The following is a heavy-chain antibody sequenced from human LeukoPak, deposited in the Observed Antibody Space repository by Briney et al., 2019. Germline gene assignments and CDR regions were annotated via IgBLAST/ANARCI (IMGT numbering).Heavy chain of an antibody. D-gene: IGHD3-22*01. CDR2: ISGSGGST. CDR1: GLTVSSNY. Sequence: AGGSLRLSCAASGLTVSSNYMSWVRQAPGKGLEWVSAISGSGGSTYYADSVKGRFTISRDNSKNTLYLQMNSLRAEDTAVYYCGGAYDSSGYYYVGFDYWGQGTLVTVSS. J-gene: IGHJ4*02. CDR3: GGAYDSSGYYYVGFDY. V-gene: IGHV3-23*01.